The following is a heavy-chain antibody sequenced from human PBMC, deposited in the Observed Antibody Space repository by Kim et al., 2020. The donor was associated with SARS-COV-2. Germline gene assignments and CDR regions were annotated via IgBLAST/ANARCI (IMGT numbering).Heavy chain of an antibody. CDR2: IYSGGSST. CDR3: AKGITMVRAYYYGMDD. CDR1: GFTFSSYA. J-gene: IGHJ6*02. V-gene: IGHV3-23*03. D-gene: IGHD3-10*01. Sequence: GGSLRLSCAASGFTFSSYAMSWVRQAPGKGLEWVSVIYSGGSSTYYADSVKGRFTISRDNSNTLYLQMNSMRAEDTAVYYCAKGITMVRAYYYGMDDWG.